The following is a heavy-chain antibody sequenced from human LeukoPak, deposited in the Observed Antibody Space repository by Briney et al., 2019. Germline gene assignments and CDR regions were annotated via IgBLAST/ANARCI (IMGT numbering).Heavy chain of an antibody. CDR1: GGSISRSGGYY. J-gene: IGHJ4*02. CDR2: IYYSRST. CDR3: ARLSGRYGAGSFDY. V-gene: IGHV4-31*01. Sequence: SETLSLTCTVSGGSISRSGGYYCSLLRQHPVKGLEWIGYIYYSRSTMYNPSLKSLATISVDTSKNQFSLKLRSVIAADTAVSFCARLSGRYGAGSFDYWGQGTLVSVSS. D-gene: IGHD3-10*01.